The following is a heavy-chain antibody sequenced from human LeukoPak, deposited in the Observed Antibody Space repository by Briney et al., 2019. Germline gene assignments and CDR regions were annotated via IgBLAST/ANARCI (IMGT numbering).Heavy chain of an antibody. CDR1: GFTFSSYS. CDR2: NRGSGGST. V-gene: IGHV3-23*01. Sequence: GRSLRLSCAASGFTFSSYSMSWVRQAQGKGREWVSSNRGSGGSTYYADSVKGRLTISRHNSKKTLYLQVNSQRAEHTAIYYCAKVDRELYSRPFDYWGEG. J-gene: IGHJ4*02. D-gene: IGHD3-10*01. CDR3: AKVDRELYSRPFDY.